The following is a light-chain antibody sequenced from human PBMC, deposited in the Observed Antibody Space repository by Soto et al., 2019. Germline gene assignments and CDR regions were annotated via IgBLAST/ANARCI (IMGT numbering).Light chain of an antibody. Sequence: EIVLTQSPGTLSLSPGEGATLSCRASQSVSSSYLAWYQQKPGQTPRLLIYAASSRATGIPDRFSGSGSVTDFTLPISRLEPEDFAVYCCQQYGNSLYTFGQGTKLEIK. J-gene: IGKJ2*01. CDR1: QSVSSSY. V-gene: IGKV3-20*01. CDR3: QQYGNSLYT. CDR2: AAS.